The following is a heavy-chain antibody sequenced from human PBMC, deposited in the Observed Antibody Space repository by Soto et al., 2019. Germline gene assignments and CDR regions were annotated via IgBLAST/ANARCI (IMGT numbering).Heavy chain of an antibody. V-gene: IGHV1-58*01. CDR2: IVLGSGNT. Sequence: ASVKVSCKASGFTFSNSAVQWVRQARGQRLEWIGWIVLGSGNTKYAQKTQERVTITRDMSTSTAYMELSSLRSEDTAVYYCATPNHHYADRGGYYPNDGFDIWGLGTLVTVSS. D-gene: IGHD3-22*01. J-gene: IGHJ3*02. CDR1: GFTFSNSA. CDR3: ATPNHHYADRGGYYPNDGFDI.